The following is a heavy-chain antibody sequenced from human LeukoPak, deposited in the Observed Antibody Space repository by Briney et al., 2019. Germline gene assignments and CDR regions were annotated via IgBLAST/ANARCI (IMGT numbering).Heavy chain of an antibody. J-gene: IGHJ4*02. CDR2: ISGSGGST. CDR3: AKEGVVVIAHEFDY. CDR1: GFTVSSNF. D-gene: IGHD2-21*01. Sequence: PGGSLRLSCAASGFTVSSNFMSWVRQAPGKGLEWVSAISGSGGSTYYADSVKGRFTISRDNSKNTLYLQMNSLRAEDTAVYYCAKEGVVVIAHEFDYWGQGTLVTVSS. V-gene: IGHV3-23*01.